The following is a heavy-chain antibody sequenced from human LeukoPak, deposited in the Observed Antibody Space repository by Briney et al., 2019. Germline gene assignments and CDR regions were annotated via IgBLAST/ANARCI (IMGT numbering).Heavy chain of an antibody. D-gene: IGHD5-24*01. V-gene: IGHV3-7*03. CDR2: IKEDGTET. CDR3: AKEGRSLQTY. J-gene: IGHJ4*02. Sequence: GGSLRLSCAVSGFTFSSYWMSWVRQAPGKGLEWVANIKEDGTETYYVDSVKGRFTISRDNAKNSLYLQMNSLRVEDTAVYYCAKEGRSLQTYWGQGTLVTVSS. CDR1: GFTFSSYW.